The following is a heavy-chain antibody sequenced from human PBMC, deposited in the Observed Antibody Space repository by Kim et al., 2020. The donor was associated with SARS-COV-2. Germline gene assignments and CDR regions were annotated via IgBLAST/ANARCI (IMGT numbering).Heavy chain of an antibody. J-gene: IGHJ3*02. CDR1: GGSISSGGYY. CDR2: IYYSGST. V-gene: IGHV4-31*03. D-gene: IGHD6-13*01. Sequence: SETLSLTCTVSGGSISSGGYYWSWIRQHPGKGLEWIGYIYYSGSTYYNPSLKSRVTISVDTSKNQFSLKLSSVTAAATAVYYCARDGYSHAFDIWGQGTMVTVSS. CDR3: ARDGYSHAFDI.